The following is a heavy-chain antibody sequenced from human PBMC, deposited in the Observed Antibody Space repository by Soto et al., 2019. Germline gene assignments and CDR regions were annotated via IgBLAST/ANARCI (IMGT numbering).Heavy chain of an antibody. CDR3: ARNDYSDYHDYGIDV. CDR2: INHSGSI. J-gene: IGHJ6*02. V-gene: IGHV4-34*01. D-gene: IGHD1-1*01. Sequence: QVQLQQWGAGLLKPSETLSLTCAVYGGSLSDYYWTWIRQPPGKGPECIAEINHSGSINYNPSLKSRITISINTSKNQFSLKLSSVTAANTAVYYCARNDYSDYHDYGIDVWGQGTTVTVSS. CDR1: GGSLSDYY.